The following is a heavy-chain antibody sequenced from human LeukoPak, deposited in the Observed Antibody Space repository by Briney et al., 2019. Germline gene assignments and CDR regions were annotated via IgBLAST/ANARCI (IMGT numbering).Heavy chain of an antibody. Sequence: SETLPLTCTVSGGSISSGGYYWSWIRQHPGKGLEWIGYIDYSGSTYYNPSLKSRVTISVDTSKNQFSLKLSSVTAADTAVYYCARGKSSGWYYFDYWGQGILVTVSS. CDR2: IDYSGST. J-gene: IGHJ4*02. V-gene: IGHV4-31*03. D-gene: IGHD6-19*01. CDR3: ARGKSSGWYYFDY. CDR1: GGSISSGGYY.